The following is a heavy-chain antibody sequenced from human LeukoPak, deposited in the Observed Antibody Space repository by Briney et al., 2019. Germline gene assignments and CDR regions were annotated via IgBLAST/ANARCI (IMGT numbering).Heavy chain of an antibody. V-gene: IGHV1-8*01. CDR2: MNPNSGNT. D-gene: IGHD4-23*01. CDR3: ARGGGSSGWFDP. Sequence: ASVKVSCKASGYTFTSYDINWVRQATGQGLEWMGWMNPNSGNTGYAQKFQGRVTMTRNTSIRTAYMELSSLRSEDTAVYYCARGGGSSGWFDPWGQGTLVTVSS. J-gene: IGHJ5*02. CDR1: GYTFTSYD.